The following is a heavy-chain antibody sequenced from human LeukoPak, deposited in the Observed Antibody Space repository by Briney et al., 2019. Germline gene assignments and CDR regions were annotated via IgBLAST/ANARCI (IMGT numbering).Heavy chain of an antibody. J-gene: IGHJ6*03. CDR1: GGTFSSNA. Sequence: ASVKVSCKASGGTFSSNAITWVRQAPGQGLEWMGGIIPIVNTANYAQNLQDRLTITKDESTSTVYMELSSLRSEDTAVYYCARGRNWNYAAGYYYYYMDVWGEGTTVTVSS. D-gene: IGHD1-7*01. CDR2: IIPIVNTA. CDR3: ARGRNWNYAAGYYYYYMDV. V-gene: IGHV1-69*05.